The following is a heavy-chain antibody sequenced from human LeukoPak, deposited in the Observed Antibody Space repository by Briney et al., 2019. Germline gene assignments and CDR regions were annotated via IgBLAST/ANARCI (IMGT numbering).Heavy chain of an antibody. D-gene: IGHD3-10*01. CDR3: ARDHYYYGSGSYYNPLGY. CDR1: GYTFTSYY. Sequence: GASVKVSCKASGYTFTSYYMHWVRQAPGQGLEWMGIINPSGGSTSYAQKSQGRVTMTRDTSTSTVYMELSSLRSEDTAVYYCARDHYYYGSGSYYNPLGYWGQGTLVTVSS. V-gene: IGHV1-46*01. J-gene: IGHJ4*02. CDR2: INPSGGST.